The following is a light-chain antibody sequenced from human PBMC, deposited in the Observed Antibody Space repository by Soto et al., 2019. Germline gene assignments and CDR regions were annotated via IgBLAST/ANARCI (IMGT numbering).Light chain of an antibody. J-gene: IGKJ5*01. CDR3: QHYGETPIT. CDR2: GAS. V-gene: IGKV3-20*01. CDR1: QSVSSD. Sequence: DTVLTHPPGTLSLSPGGRATIYCRASQSVSSDLAWYQQKPGQAPRLLIFGASGRATGIPDRFSGSGSGTDFTLTISRLEPEDFAVYYCQHYGETPITFGLGTQLEIK.